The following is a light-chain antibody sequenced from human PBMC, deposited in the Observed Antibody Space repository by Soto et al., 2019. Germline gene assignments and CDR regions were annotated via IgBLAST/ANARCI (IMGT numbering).Light chain of an antibody. CDR3: QQYNSYAT. CDR2: EAS. Sequence: DIQMTQSPSTLSPSVGDRVTITCRASQSFNTWMAWYQQKPGKAPKLLIFEASTLGSGVPARFSGSGSGTEFTLTISSLQPEDFATYYCQQYNSYATFGQGTKVDI. V-gene: IGKV1-5*01. CDR1: QSFNTW. J-gene: IGKJ1*01.